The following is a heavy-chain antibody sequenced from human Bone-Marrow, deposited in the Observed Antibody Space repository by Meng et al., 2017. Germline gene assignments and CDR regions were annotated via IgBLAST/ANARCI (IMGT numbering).Heavy chain of an antibody. CDR2: IIPIFGTA. J-gene: IGHJ4*02. V-gene: IGHV1-69*05. Sequence: SVNVPCKASVGTLSSYAISWVRQAPGQGLEWMGGIIPIFGTANYAQKFQGRVTITRNTSISTAYMELSSLRSEDTAVYYCARYAATMASFADWGQGKLVTVSS. CDR3: ARYAATMASFAD. D-gene: IGHD5-12*01. CDR1: VGTLSSYA.